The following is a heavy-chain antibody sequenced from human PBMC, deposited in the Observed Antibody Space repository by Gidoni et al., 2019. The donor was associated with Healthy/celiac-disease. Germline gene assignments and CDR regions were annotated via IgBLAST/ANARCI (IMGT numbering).Heavy chain of an antibody. CDR1: GGSISSSNW. J-gene: IGHJ4*02. CDR2: IYHSGST. V-gene: IGHV4-4*02. CDR3: ARWFPYGSGSYYLDY. Sequence: GPGLVKPSGTLSLTCAVSGGSISSSNWWSWVRQPPGKGLEWIGEIYHSGSTNYNPSLKSRVTISVDKSKNQFSLKLSSVTAADTAVYYCARWFPYGSGSYYLDYWGQGTLVTVSS. D-gene: IGHD3-10*01.